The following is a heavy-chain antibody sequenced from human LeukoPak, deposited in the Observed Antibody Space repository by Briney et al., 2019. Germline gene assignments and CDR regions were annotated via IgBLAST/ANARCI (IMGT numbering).Heavy chain of an antibody. CDR3: ARVGTKLLYYYDSSGYYGDYFDY. D-gene: IGHD3-22*01. Sequence: ASVKVSCKGSGYTFTSYGISWVRQAPGQGLEWMGWISAYNGNTNYAQKLQGRVTMTTDTSTSTAYMELRSLRSDDTAVYYCARVGTKLLYYYDSSGYYGDYFDYWGQGTLVTVSS. CDR2: ISAYNGNT. V-gene: IGHV1-18*01. CDR1: GYTFTSYG. J-gene: IGHJ4*02.